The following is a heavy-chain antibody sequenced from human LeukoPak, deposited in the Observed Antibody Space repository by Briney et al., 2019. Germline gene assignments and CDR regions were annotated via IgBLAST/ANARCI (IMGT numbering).Heavy chain of an antibody. CDR3: AKVSDRDSSGYYWGFEY. Sequence: SETLSLTCTVSGGSISGYYWSWIRQPPGKGLECIGYIYYSGSTNYNPSLKSRVTISVDTSRNQFSLKLTSVTAADTAVYYCAKVSDRDSSGYYWGFEYWGQGTLVTASS. D-gene: IGHD3-22*01. CDR2: IYYSGST. V-gene: IGHV4-59*08. CDR1: GGSISGYY. J-gene: IGHJ4*02.